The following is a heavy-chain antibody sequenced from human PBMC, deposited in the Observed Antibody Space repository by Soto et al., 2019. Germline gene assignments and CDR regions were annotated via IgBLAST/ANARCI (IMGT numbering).Heavy chain of an antibody. J-gene: IGHJ3*02. CDR3: TRLSSSQSFDAHDI. V-gene: IGHV3-73*01. D-gene: IGHD6-13*01. CDR1: GFTFSVSA. Sequence: EVQLVESGGGLVQPGGSLKLSCAASGFTFSVSAMHWVRQASGKGLEWIGRIRSKTDNYATLYTASMQGRFTTTRDDSKNTAYLQMNSLKTEDTAVYYCTRLSSSQSFDAHDIWGQGTMVTVSS. CDR2: IRSKTDNYAT.